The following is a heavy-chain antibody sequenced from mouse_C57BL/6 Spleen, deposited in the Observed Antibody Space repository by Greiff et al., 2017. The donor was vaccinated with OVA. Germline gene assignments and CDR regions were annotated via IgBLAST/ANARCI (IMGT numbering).Heavy chain of an antibody. V-gene: IGHV5-17*01. D-gene: IGHD2-12*01. CDR3: AREDDEGCDY. CDR1: GFTFSDYG. Sequence: EVKVVESGGGLVKPGGSLKLSCAASGFTFSDYGMHWVRQAPEKGLEWVAYISSGSSTIYYADTVKGRFTISRDNAKNTLFLQRTSLRSEDTAMYYCAREDDEGCDYWGQGTTLTVSS. J-gene: IGHJ2*01. CDR2: ISSGSSTI.